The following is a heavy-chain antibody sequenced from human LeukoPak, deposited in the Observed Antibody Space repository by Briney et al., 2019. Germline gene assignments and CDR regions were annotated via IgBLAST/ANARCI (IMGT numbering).Heavy chain of an antibody. V-gene: IGHV3-23*01. J-gene: IGHJ4*02. CDR3: AVKDRGYSYGYASV. D-gene: IGHD5-18*01. Sequence: GGSLRLSCAASGFTFSSYAMSWVRQAPGKGLEWVSAISGSGGSTYYADSVKGRFTISRDNSKKTLYLQMNSLRAEDTAVYYCAVKDRGYSYGYASVWGQGTLVTVSS. CDR2: ISGSGGST. CDR1: GFTFSSYA.